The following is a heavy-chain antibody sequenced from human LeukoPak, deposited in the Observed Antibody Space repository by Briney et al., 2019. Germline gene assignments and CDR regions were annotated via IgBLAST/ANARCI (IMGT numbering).Heavy chain of an antibody. J-gene: IGHJ4*02. Sequence: SETLSLTCTVSGGSISSSSYYWGWIRQPPGKGLEWIGTMYYSGSTYYNPSLKSRVTISVDTSKNQFSLKLSSVTAADTAVYYCARCVYSTYADSWGQGTLVTVSS. CDR1: GGSISSSSYY. D-gene: IGHD6-13*01. CDR2: MYYSGST. CDR3: ARCVYSTYADS. V-gene: IGHV4-39*01.